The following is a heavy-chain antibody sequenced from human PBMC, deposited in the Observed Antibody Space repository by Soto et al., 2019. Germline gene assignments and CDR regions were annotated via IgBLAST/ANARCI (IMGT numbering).Heavy chain of an antibody. CDR3: ARDKTTVITLNWFDP. D-gene: IGHD4-4*01. V-gene: IGHV3-23*01. Sequence: GGSLRLSCAASGFTFSSYAMSWVRQAPGKGLEWVSAITGSGGSTYYADSVKGRFTISRDNSKNTLYLQMNSLRAEDTALYFCARDKTTVITLNWFDPWGQGTLVTISS. CDR1: GFTFSSYA. CDR2: ITGSGGST. J-gene: IGHJ5*02.